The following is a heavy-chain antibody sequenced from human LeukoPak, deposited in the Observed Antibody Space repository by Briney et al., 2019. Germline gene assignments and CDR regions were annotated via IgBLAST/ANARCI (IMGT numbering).Heavy chain of an antibody. CDR2: IKSKTDGGTT. J-gene: IGHJ4*02. CDR3: TTVDIVVVPAANPSISSI. V-gene: IGHV3-15*01. Sequence: PGGSLRLSCAASGFTFSSYWMSWVRQAPGKGLEWVGRIKSKTDGGTTDYAAPVKGRFTISRDDSKNTLYLQMNSLKTEDTAVYYCTTVDIVVVPAANPSISSIWGQGTLVTVSS. CDR1: GFTFSSYW. D-gene: IGHD2-2*01.